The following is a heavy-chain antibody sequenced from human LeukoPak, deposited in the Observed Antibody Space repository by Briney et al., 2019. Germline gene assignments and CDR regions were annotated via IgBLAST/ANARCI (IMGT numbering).Heavy chain of an antibody. CDR3: ATAPILRGEGGEHYKYGMDV. D-gene: IGHD2-2*02. V-gene: IGHV4-4*02. CDR2: IYHNGTR. Sequence: SSETLSLTCAVSVGSISSGNWWSWVRHSPGKGLEWIGEIYHNGTRNYNPSLKSRVTISADTFKNHFSLKLTSVTAADTAVYYCATAPILRGEGGEHYKYGMDVWGQGTTVIASS. CDR1: VGSISSGNW. J-gene: IGHJ6*02.